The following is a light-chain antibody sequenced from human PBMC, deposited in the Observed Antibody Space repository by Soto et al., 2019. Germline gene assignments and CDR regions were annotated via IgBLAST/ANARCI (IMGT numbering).Light chain of an antibody. V-gene: IGKV1-5*03. Sequence: MYQSASTVSASVEDRVTITCRASQNIRSRLAWYQQKPGKAPRLLIYEASILESGVPSRFSGRGSGTEFTLTISSLQPHDFATYYGQQYNTYSTFGQGRLLEVK. J-gene: IGKJ5*01. CDR1: QNIRSR. CDR2: EAS. CDR3: QQYNTYST.